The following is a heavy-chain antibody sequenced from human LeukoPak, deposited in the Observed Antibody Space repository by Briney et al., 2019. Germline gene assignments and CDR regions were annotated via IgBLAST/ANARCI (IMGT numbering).Heavy chain of an antibody. CDR3: GRGLYYYDSNGRTPYDY. CDR2: MNPNSGIT. J-gene: IGHJ4*02. V-gene: IGHV1-8*01. Sequence: ASVKVSCKASGYTFISYDINWVRQATGQGLEWMGWMNPNSGITGYAQKFQGRVSMTRNTSINTAYMELSSLRSEDTAVYYCGRGLYYYDSNGRTPYDYWGQGTLVTVSS. CDR1: GYTFISYD. D-gene: IGHD3-22*01.